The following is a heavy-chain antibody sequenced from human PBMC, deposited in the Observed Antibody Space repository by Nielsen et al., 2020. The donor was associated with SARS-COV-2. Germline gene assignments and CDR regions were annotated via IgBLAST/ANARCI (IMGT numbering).Heavy chain of an antibody. D-gene: IGHD4-11*01. J-gene: IGHJ4*02. CDR1: GLIFSSPW. CDR2: INEDGSVV. V-gene: IGHV3-7*05. Sequence: GGSLRLSCAASGLIFSSPWMVWVRQAPGKGLGWVANINEDGSVVNYVDSVKGRFTISRDNAGKSLYLQMNSLRAEDTAVYYCARDAAYSRFDYWGQGTLVTVSS. CDR3: ARDAAYSRFDY.